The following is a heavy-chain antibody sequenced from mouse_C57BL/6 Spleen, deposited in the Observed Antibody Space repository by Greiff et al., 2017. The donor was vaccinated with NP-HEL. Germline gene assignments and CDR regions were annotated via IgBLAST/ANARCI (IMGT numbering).Heavy chain of an antibody. V-gene: IGHV5-4*01. CDR1: GFTFSSYA. D-gene: IGHD1-2*01. CDR2: ISDGGSYT. J-gene: IGHJ2*01. Sequence: VQLKESGGGLVKPGGSLKLSCAASGFTFSSYAMSWVRQTPEKRLEWVATISDGGSYTYYPDNVKGRFTISRDNAKNNLYLQMSHLKSEDTAMYYCARDPSTAGDYWGQGTTLTVSS. CDR3: ARDPSTAGDY.